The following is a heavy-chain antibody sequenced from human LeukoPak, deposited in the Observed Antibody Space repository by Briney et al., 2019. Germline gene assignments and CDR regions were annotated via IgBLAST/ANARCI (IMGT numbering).Heavy chain of an antibody. CDR2: IYYSGST. J-gene: IGHJ6*03. CDR3: ARGGAPGSYYYYYMDV. V-gene: IGHV4-61*01. Sequence: PSETLSLTCTVSGGSISSGSYYWSWIRQPPGKGLEWIGYIYYSGSTNYNPSLKSRVTISVDTSKNQFSLKLSSVTAADTAVYYCARGGAPGSYYYYYMDVWGKGTTVTVSS. CDR1: GGSISSGSYY. D-gene: IGHD1-26*01.